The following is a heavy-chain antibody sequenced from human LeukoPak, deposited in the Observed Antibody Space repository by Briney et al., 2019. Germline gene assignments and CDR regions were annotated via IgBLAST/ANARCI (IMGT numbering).Heavy chain of an antibody. J-gene: IGHJ4*02. CDR3: ARTYGDSNFDY. V-gene: IGHV2-70*04. CDR2: IDWDDNK. CDR1: GFLLSTGGMR. D-gene: IGHD4-17*01. Sequence: SGPALVRPTPSLTLTCTFSGFLLSTGGMRVGWIGQPPGNALEWLARIDWDDNKFYSTSLKTSLTISKDTSNNLVVLTMTNMDPDDTATNYCARTYGDSNFDYWGQGPLVTVS.